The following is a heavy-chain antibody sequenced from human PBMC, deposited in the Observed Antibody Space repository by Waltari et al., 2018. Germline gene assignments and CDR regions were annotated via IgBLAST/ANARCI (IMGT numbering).Heavy chain of an antibody. V-gene: IGHV4-61*02. CDR2: IYTSGST. CDR3: ARARYFDWLESYYYGMDV. Sequence: QVQLQESGPGLVKPSQTLSLTCTVSGGSIRSGSYYWRWIRQPAGKGLEWIGRIYTSGSTNYNPSLKSRVTISVDTSKNQFSLKLSSVTAADTAVYYCARARYFDWLESYYYGMDVWGQGTTVTVSS. D-gene: IGHD3-9*01. J-gene: IGHJ6*02. CDR1: GGSIRSGSYY.